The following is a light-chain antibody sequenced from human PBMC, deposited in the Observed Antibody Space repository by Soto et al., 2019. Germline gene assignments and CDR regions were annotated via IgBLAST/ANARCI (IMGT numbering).Light chain of an antibody. J-gene: IGLJ2*01. CDR2: DNN. V-gene: IGLV1-51*01. CDR3: GTWDSSLSAGVV. CDR1: SSNIGNNY. Sequence: QSVLTQPPSVSAAPGQKVTISCSGSSSNIGNNYVSWYQQLPGTAPKLLIYDNNKPPSGIPDRFSGSKSGTSATLGITGLQTGEEADYYCGTWDSSLSAGVVFGGGTKLTVL.